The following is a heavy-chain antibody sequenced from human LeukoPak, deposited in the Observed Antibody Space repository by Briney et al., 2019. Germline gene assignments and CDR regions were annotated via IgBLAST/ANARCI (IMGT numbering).Heavy chain of an antibody. J-gene: IGHJ4*02. CDR2: IIPIFGTA. D-gene: IGHD3-22*01. Sequence: SVKDSCKASGGTFSSYAISWVRQAPGQGLEWMGGIIPIFGTANYAQKFQGRVTITADKSTSTAYMELSSLRSEDTAVYYCARDKGYYDSSGYSINFDYWGQGTLVTVSS. V-gene: IGHV1-69*06. CDR1: GGTFSSYA. CDR3: ARDKGYYDSSGYSINFDY.